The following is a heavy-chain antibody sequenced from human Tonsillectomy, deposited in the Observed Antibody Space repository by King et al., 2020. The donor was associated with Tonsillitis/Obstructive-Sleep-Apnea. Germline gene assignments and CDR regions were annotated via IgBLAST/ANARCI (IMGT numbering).Heavy chain of an antibody. CDR1: GYSFTSHW. J-gene: IGHJ3*01. CDR3: ASRQITLRSGGGDV. Sequence: QLVQSGAEVKKPGEFLKISCKGSGYSFTSHWIGWVRQRPGKGLEWMGIIHPGDSDSRYSPSFQGQVTISADKSIPTAYLQWRRLTAADTAMYYCASRQITLRSGGGDVWRRGTTLSVSS. CDR2: IHPGDSDS. V-gene: IGHV5-51*03. D-gene: IGHD3-16*01.